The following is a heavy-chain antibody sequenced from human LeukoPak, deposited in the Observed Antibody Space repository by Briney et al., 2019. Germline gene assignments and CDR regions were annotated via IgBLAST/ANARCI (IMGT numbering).Heavy chain of an antibody. CDR3: ARDKRYCSSTSCHRDAFDI. D-gene: IGHD2-2*01. J-gene: IGHJ3*02. CDR2: IYYSGST. V-gene: IGHV4-59*01. Sequence: PSETLSLTCTVSGGSISSYYWSWIRQPPGKGLEWIGYIYYSGSTNYNPSLKSRVTISVDTSKNQFSLKLSSVTAADTAVYYCARDKRYCSSTSCHRDAFDIWGQGTMVTVSS. CDR1: GGSISSYY.